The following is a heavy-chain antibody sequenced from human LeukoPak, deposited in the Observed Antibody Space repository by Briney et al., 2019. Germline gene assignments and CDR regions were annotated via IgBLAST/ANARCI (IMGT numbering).Heavy chain of an antibody. J-gene: IGHJ4*02. CDR2: IRYDGSNK. CDR3: AKGYGVVPAASGH. D-gene: IGHD2-2*01. V-gene: IGHV3-30*02. Sequence: PGGSLRLSCAASGFTFSSYGMHWVLQAPGKGLEWVAFIRYDGSNKYYADSVKGRFTISRDNSKNTLYLQMDSLRAEDTAVYYCAKGYGVVPAASGHWGQGTLVTVSS. CDR1: GFTFSSYG.